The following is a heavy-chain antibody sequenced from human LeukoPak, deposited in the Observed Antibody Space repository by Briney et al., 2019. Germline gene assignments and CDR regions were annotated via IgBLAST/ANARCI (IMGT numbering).Heavy chain of an antibody. CDR2: ISTSGST. V-gene: IGHV4-61*02. D-gene: IGHD1-1*01. J-gene: IGHJ4*02. CDR1: GGSINSGSFY. Sequence: TPSLTCTVSGGSINSGSFYWSWIRQPAGEGLEWIGRISTSGSTDYNPSLKSRVTISLDTSKNQFSLRLNSVTAADTAVYYCARNSYGTTYFYWGQGTLVTVSS. CDR3: ARNSYGTTYFY.